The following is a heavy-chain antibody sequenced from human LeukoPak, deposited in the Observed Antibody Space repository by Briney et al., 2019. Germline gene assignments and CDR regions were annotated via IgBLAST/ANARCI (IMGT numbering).Heavy chain of an antibody. CDR3: ARVPAYDYSFDY. D-gene: IGHD4-11*01. CDR1: GGTFSSYA. J-gene: IGHJ4*02. V-gene: IGHV1-46*01. Sequence: GSSVKVSCKASGGTFSSYAISWVRQASGQGLEWMGIINPSGGSTSYAQKFQGRVTMTRDTSTSTVYMELSSLRSEDTAVYYCARVPAYDYSFDYWGQGTLVTVSS. CDR2: INPSGGST.